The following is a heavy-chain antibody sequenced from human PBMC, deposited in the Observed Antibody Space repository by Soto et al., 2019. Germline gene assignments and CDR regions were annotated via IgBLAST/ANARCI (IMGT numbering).Heavy chain of an antibody. V-gene: IGHV1-69*06. D-gene: IGHD6-6*01. CDR1: GGTFSSYA. Sequence: QVQLVQSGAEVKKPGSSVKVSCKASGGTFSSYAISWVRQAPGQGLEWMGGIIPIFGTANYAQKFQGRVTITADKSTSTAYMELSSLRSEDTAVYYCARGNRIVAPLGGWFDPWGQGTLVTVSS. J-gene: IGHJ5*02. CDR2: IIPIFGTA. CDR3: ARGNRIVAPLGGWFDP.